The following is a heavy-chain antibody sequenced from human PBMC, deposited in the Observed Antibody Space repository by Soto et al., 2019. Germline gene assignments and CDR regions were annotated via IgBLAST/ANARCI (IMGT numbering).Heavy chain of an antibody. CDR3: AREKCSSTSCNHGMDV. Sequence: PAGSLRLSCVASAFTFSNFPMHWVRQAPGKGLQWLASITTTSTYKYYADSVKGRFSISRDNAKNSLYLELTNLRSEDTAVYYCAREKCSSTSCNHGMDVWGLGTTVTVS. J-gene: IGHJ6*02. D-gene: IGHD2-2*01. V-gene: IGHV3-21*01. CDR2: ITTTSTYK. CDR1: AFTFSNFP.